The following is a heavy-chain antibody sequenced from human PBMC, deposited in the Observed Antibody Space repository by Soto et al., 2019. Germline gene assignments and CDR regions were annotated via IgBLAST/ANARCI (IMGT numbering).Heavy chain of an antibody. Sequence: ASVKVSCKASGYTFTSYGISWVRQAPGQGPEWMGWISAYNGNTNYAQKLQGRVTMTTDTSTSTAYMELRSLRSDDTAVYYCARAVGTVDYYYGMDVWGQGTTVTVSS. V-gene: IGHV1-18*04. J-gene: IGHJ6*02. CDR2: ISAYNGNT. D-gene: IGHD1-7*01. CDR1: GYTFTSYG. CDR3: ARAVGTVDYYYGMDV.